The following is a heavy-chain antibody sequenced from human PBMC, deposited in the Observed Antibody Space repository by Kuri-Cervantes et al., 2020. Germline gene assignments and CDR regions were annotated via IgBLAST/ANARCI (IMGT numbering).Heavy chain of an antibody. J-gene: IGHJ4*02. CDR2: MNPNSGNT. CDR3: ATGALYSYGYEPALDY. V-gene: IGHV1-8*01. CDR1: GYTFTSYD. Sequence: ASVKVSCKASGYTFTSYDINWVRQATGQGLEWVGWMNPNSGNTGYAQKFQGRVTMTEDTSTDTAYMELSSLRSEDTAVYYCATGALYSYGYEPALDYWGQGTLVTVSS. D-gene: IGHD5-18*01.